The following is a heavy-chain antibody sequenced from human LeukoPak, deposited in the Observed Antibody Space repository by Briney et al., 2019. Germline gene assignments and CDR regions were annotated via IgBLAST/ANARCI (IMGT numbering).Heavy chain of an antibody. Sequence: ASVKVSCKASGYTFTSYGISWVRQAPGQGLEWMGWISAYSGDTNYAQKFQGRATMTTDTSTSTAYMELRSLSSDDTAVYYCAKDSEQLSRFDYWGQGTLVTVSS. J-gene: IGHJ4*02. V-gene: IGHV1-18*01. CDR2: ISAYSGDT. CDR3: AKDSEQLSRFDY. CDR1: GYTFTSYG. D-gene: IGHD6-13*01.